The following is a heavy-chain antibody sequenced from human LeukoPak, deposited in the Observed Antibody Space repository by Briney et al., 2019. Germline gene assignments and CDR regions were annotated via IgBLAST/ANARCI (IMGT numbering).Heavy chain of an antibody. CDR1: GGTFSSYA. V-gene: IGHV1-69*05. CDR2: IIPIFGTA. CDR3: ARDGDYDYYYYIDV. J-gene: IGHJ6*03. D-gene: IGHD4-17*01. Sequence: SVKVSCKASGGTFSSYAISWVRQAPGQGLEWMGRIIPIFGTANYAQKFQGRVTITTDESTSTAYMELSSLRSEDTAVYYCARDGDYDYYYYIDVWGKGTTVTVSS.